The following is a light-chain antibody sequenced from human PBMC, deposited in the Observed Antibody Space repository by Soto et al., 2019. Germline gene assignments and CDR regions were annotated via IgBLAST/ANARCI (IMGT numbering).Light chain of an antibody. Sequence: QSALTQPPSASGSPGQSVTISCTGTSSDAGGYNYVSWFQHHPGKAPKLLIHEVNKRPSGVPDRFSGSKSGNTASLTVSGLQAEDEADYYCSSYGGNTLFVFGTGTKVTVL. CDR3: SSYGGNTLFV. J-gene: IGLJ1*01. CDR2: EVN. CDR1: SSDAGGYNY. V-gene: IGLV2-8*01.